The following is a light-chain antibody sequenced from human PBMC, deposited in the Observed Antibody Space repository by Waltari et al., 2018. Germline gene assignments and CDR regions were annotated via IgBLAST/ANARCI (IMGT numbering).Light chain of an antibody. J-gene: IGLJ2*01. CDR3: ATWDDSRSF. CDR2: END. Sequence: QSVLTQPPSVSGTPGQRLTISCSGSGSNIKSSYIYWYQKLAGSAPNLLIFENDLRPSGGPGRFSAAKSGTSASLAINGLRSEDEALYYCATWDDSRSFFGGGTKLTVL. V-gene: IGLV1-47*01. CDR1: GSNIKSSY.